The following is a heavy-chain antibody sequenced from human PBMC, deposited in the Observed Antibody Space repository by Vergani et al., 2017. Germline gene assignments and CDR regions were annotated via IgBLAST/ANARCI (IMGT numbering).Heavy chain of an antibody. J-gene: IGHJ5*02. CDR3: ASDTHSGQRADR. D-gene: IGHD6-19*01. V-gene: IGHV4-61*01. Sequence: QVQLQESGPGLVKPSETLSLTCTVSGASVNRANYYWSWIRQTPGTGLEWIGSIHYSENTNYNPSLKTRVTISVDTSKNQFSLTLTAVTAADTAVYYCASDTHSGQRADRWGQGILVTVTS. CDR2: IHYSENT. CDR1: GASVNRANYY.